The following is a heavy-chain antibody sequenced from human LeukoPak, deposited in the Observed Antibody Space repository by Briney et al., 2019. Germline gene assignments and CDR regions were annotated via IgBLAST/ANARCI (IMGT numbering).Heavy chain of an antibody. J-gene: IGHJ5*02. CDR2: INHSGST. V-gene: IGHV4-38-2*02. D-gene: IGHD3-22*01. Sequence: SETLSLTCTVSGYSITSAYYWGWIRQPPGKGLEWIGEINHSGSTNYNPSLKSRVTISVDTSKNQFSLKLSSVTAADTAVYYCARGDYDSSGYPNWFDPWGQGTLVTVSS. CDR1: GYSITSAYY. CDR3: ARGDYDSSGYPNWFDP.